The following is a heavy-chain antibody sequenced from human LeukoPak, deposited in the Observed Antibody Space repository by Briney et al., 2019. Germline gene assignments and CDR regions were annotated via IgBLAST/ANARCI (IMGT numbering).Heavy chain of an antibody. V-gene: IGHV3-11*06. D-gene: IGHD5-12*01. CDR3: ASDLSGYDWGADY. J-gene: IGHJ4*02. Sequence: GRFTISRDNAKNSLYLQMNSLRAEDTAVYYCASDLSGYDWGADYWGQGTLVTVSS.